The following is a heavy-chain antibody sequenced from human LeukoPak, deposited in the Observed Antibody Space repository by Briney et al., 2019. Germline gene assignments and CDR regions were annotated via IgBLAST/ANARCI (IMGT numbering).Heavy chain of an antibody. D-gene: IGHD1-26*01. CDR3: TRDYQDPVGATSDGVDYFDY. CDR2: IYSGGST. CDR1: GFTVSSNY. J-gene: IGHJ4*02. V-gene: IGHV3-66*01. Sequence: GGSLRLSCAASGFTVSSNYMSWVRQAPGKGLEWVSVIYSGGSTYYADSVKGRFTISRDNSKNTLYLQMNSLRAEDTAVYYCTRDYQDPVGATSDGVDYFDYWGQGTLVTVSS.